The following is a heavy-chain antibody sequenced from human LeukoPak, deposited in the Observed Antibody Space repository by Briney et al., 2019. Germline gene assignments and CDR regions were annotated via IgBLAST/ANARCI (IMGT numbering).Heavy chain of an antibody. J-gene: IGHJ4*02. CDR1: GGSFSGYF. V-gene: IGHV4-34*01. CDR3: ARSPAAGTSGPFDF. Sequence: SETLSLTCAVYGGSFSGYFWSWIRQPPGKGLEWIGEINHSGGTNYNPSLKSRVTISVDTSKNQSSLKLTSVTAADTAVYYCARSPAAGTSGPFDFWGQGTLVTVSS. D-gene: IGHD6-13*01. CDR2: INHSGGT.